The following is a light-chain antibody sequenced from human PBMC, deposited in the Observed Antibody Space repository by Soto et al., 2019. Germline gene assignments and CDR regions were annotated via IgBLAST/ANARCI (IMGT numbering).Light chain of an antibody. CDR3: QQYGSSPWT. CDR1: QSVSSN. J-gene: IGKJ1*01. V-gene: IGKV3-15*01. Sequence: IVMTQSPATLSVSPGERATLSCRASQSVSSNLAWYQQKPGQAPRLLISGASTRATGIPARLSGSGSGTEFTLTISRLEPEDFAVYYCQQYGSSPWTFGQGTKVDIK. CDR2: GAS.